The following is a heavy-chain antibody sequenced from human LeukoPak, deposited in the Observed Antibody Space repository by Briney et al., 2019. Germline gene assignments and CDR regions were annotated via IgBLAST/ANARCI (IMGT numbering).Heavy chain of an antibody. Sequence: PGGSLRLSCAASGFTFSSYSMNWVRQAPGKGLEWVSSISSSSSYIYYADSVKGRFTISRDNAKNSLYLQMNSLGAEDTAVYYCARDRADLYSGSYSDYFDYWGQGTLVTVSS. CDR3: ARDRADLYSGSYSDYFDY. D-gene: IGHD1-26*01. CDR1: GFTFSSYS. J-gene: IGHJ4*02. CDR2: ISSSSSYI. V-gene: IGHV3-21*01.